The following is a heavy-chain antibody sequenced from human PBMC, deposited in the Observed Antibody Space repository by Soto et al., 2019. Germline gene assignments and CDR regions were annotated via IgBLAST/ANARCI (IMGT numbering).Heavy chain of an antibody. D-gene: IGHD3-9*01. CDR1: GFTFSSYG. CDR2: IWYDGSNK. Sequence: GGSLRLSCAASGFTFSSYGMHWVRQAPGKGLEWVAVIWYDGSNKYYADSVKGRFTISRDNSKNTLYLQMNSLRAEDTAVYYCARDFYYDILTGPSTGYYGMDVWGQGTTVTVSS. V-gene: IGHV3-33*01. CDR3: ARDFYYDILTGPSTGYYGMDV. J-gene: IGHJ6*02.